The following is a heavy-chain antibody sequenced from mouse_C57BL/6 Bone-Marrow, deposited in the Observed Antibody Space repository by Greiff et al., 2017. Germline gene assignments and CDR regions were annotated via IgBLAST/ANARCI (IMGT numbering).Heavy chain of an antibody. Sequence: QVQLQQPEAELVKPGASVKLSCKASGYTFTSYWMQWVKQRPGQGLEWIGELDPSDSYTNYNQKFKGKATLTVDTSSSTAYMQLSSLTSEDSAVYYCALYDGYSYWYFDVWGTGTTVTVSS. CDR3: ALYDGYSYWYFDV. J-gene: IGHJ1*03. CDR1: GYTFTSYW. D-gene: IGHD2-3*01. V-gene: IGHV1-50*01. CDR2: LDPSDSYT.